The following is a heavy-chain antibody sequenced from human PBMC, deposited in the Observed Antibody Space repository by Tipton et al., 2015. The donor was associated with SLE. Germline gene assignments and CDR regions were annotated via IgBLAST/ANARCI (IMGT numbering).Heavy chain of an antibody. V-gene: IGHV3-30*18. J-gene: IGHJ4*02. CDR3: AKDLLGYDSSGVDY. D-gene: IGHD3-22*01. CDR2: ISYDGSNK. CDR1: GFTFSSYG. Sequence: SLRLSCAASGFTFSSYGMHWVRQAPGKGLEWVAVISYDGSNKYYADSVKGRFTISRDNSKNTLYLQMNSLRAEDTAVYYCAKDLLGYDSSGVDYWGQGTLVTVSS.